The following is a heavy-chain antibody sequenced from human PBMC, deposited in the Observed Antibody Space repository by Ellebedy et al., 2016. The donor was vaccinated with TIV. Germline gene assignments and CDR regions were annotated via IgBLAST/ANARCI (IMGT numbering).Heavy chain of an antibody. CDR3: ATEFYYASSD. Sequence: GESLKISCEASGHTFSSYTMNWVRQTPGKGLEWISSIDPSGTSVYQSDSLRGRFTISRDNAKNSLFLQVSSLRGEDTGVYYCATEFYYASSDWGQGTQVTVSS. D-gene: IGHD3-22*01. CDR1: GHTFSSYT. CDR2: IDPSGTSV. V-gene: IGHV3-21*01. J-gene: IGHJ4*02.